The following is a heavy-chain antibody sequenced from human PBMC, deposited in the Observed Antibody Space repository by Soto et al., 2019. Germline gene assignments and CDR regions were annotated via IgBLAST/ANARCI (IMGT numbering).Heavy chain of an antibody. CDR2: INSDGSST. D-gene: IGHD5-12*01. J-gene: IGHJ6*03. CDR1: GFTFSSYW. CDR3: ARVSRGYNHDQYYYYYYYMDV. V-gene: IGHV3-74*01. Sequence: SGGSLRLSCAASGFTFSSYWMHWVRQAPGKGLVWVSRINSDGSSTSYADSVKGRFTISRDNAKNTLYLQMNSLRAEDTAVYCCARVSRGYNHDQYYYYYYYMDVWGKGTTVTVSS.